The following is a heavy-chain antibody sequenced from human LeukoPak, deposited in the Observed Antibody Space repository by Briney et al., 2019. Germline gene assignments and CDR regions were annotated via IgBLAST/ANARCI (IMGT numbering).Heavy chain of an antibody. D-gene: IGHD6-19*01. Sequence: GGSLTLSCAASGFTFKTYAMNWVRQVPGEGPEWVSSMSGSGSSTDYADSVKGRFTISRDNSKNTLYLQMNSLRAEDTALYYCAKDAQGLVRGGIYFDFWGQGSLVTVSS. CDR2: MSGSGSST. V-gene: IGHV3-23*01. CDR1: GFTFKTYA. J-gene: IGHJ4*02. CDR3: AKDAQGLVRGGIYFDF.